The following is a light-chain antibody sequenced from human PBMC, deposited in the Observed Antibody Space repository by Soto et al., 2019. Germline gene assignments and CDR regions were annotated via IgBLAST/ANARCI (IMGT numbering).Light chain of an antibody. Sequence: EIVLTQSPGTLSLSPWERSTLSCRASQSVSSSYLAWYQQKPGQAPRLLIYGASSRATGIPDRFSGSGSGTDFTLTISRLEPEDFAVYFCQHYGYSPYTFAQGTKV. V-gene: IGKV3-20*01. J-gene: IGKJ2*01. CDR3: QHYGYSPYT. CDR2: GAS. CDR1: QSVSSSY.